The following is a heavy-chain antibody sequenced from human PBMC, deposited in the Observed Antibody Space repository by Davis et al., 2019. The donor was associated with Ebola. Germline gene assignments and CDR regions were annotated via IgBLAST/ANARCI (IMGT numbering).Heavy chain of an antibody. Sequence: GESLKISCAVSGFTFRSYWMSWVRQTPGKGLEWVANIKQAGSAENYVDSVKGRFSISRDNTKNSLYLQMDSLRVEDTAVYYCARDRSGYYGSAYYFDHWGQGTQVTVSS. D-gene: IGHD3-10*01. CDR1: GFTFRSYW. V-gene: IGHV3-7*01. J-gene: IGHJ4*02. CDR3: ARDRSGYYGSAYYFDH. CDR2: IKQAGSAE.